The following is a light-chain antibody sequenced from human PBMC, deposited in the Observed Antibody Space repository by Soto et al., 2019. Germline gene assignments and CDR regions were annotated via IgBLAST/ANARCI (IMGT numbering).Light chain of an antibody. CDR2: DVS. Sequence: QSALTQPASVSGSPGQSITISCTGTSSDVGGYNYVSWYQQHPGKAPKLIIYDVSDRPSGISSRFSASKSGNTASLTISGLQAEDEADYYCCSYASSSTPWVFGTGTKVPVL. CDR3: CSYASSSTPWV. CDR1: SSDVGGYNY. J-gene: IGLJ1*01. V-gene: IGLV2-14*03.